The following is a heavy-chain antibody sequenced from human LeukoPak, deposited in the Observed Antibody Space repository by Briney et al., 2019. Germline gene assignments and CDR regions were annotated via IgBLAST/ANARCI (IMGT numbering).Heavy chain of an antibody. J-gene: IGHJ6*03. Sequence: GGSLRLSCAASGFTFSSYWMSWVRQAPGKGLEWVANIKQDGSEKYYVDSVKGRFTISRDNAKNSLYLQMNSLRAEDTAVYYCARLPGYCSSTSCYRYDYYYYYMDVWGKGTTVTVSS. D-gene: IGHD2-2*02. V-gene: IGHV3-7*01. CDR2: IKQDGSEK. CDR3: ARLPGYCSSTSCYRYDYYYYYMDV. CDR1: GFTFSSYW.